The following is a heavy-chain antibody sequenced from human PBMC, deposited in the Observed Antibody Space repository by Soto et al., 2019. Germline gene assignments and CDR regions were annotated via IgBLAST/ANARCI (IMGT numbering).Heavy chain of an antibody. CDR2: ISGSGGST. CDR1: GFTFSTYA. CDR3: ARGFTVDDAFDI. D-gene: IGHD4-17*01. J-gene: IGHJ3*02. V-gene: IGHV3-23*01. Sequence: GGSLRLSCAASGFTFSTYAISWVRQAPGKGLEWVSAISGSGGSTYYADSVKGRFTISRDNSKNTLHLQMNSLRGEDTAVYYCARGFTVDDAFDIWGQGTMVTVSS.